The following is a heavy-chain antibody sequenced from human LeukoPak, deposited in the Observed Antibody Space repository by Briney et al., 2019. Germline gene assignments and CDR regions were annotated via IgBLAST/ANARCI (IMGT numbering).Heavy chain of an antibody. CDR2: ISSSSSYI. CDR1: GFTFSSYS. Sequence: GGSLRLSCAASGFTFSSYSMNWVREAPGEGLEWVSSISSSSSYIYYADSVKGRFTISRDNAKNSLYLQMNSLRAEDTAVYYCARVIRVAVDAFDIWGQGTMVTVSS. V-gene: IGHV3-21*01. J-gene: IGHJ3*02. CDR3: ARVIRVAVDAFDI. D-gene: IGHD2-15*01.